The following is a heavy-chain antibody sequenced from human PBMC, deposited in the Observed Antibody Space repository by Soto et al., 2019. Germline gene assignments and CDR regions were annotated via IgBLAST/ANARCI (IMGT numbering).Heavy chain of an antibody. CDR3: AKYHSGSCLYY. D-gene: IGHD5-12*01. V-gene: IGHV1-69*01. CDR2: IIPIFGTA. Sequence: QVQLVQSGAEVKKPGSSVKVSCKASGGTFSSYAISWVRQAPGQGLEWMGGIIPIFGTANYAQKFQGRVTITADEITNTGYMELSSPRSEDQGVYYFAKYHSGSCLYYWGQGTLVTVSS. CDR1: GGTFSSYA. J-gene: IGHJ4*02.